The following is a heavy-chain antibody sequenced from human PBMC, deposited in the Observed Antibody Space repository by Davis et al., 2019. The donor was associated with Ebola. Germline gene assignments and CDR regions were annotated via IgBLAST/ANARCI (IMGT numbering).Heavy chain of an antibody. V-gene: IGHV3-66*01. D-gene: IGHD3-16*01. CDR2: IYNGGST. CDR3: ARDRRVSLGGGVYYYGMDV. Sequence: PGGSLRLSCAASGFTVSSNYMSWVRQAPGKGLEWVLVIYNGGSTYYADSVKGRFTISRDNSKNTLYLQRNSRRAEDTAVYYCARDRRVSLGGGVYYYGMDVWGQGTTVTVSS. CDR1: GFTVSSNY. J-gene: IGHJ6*02.